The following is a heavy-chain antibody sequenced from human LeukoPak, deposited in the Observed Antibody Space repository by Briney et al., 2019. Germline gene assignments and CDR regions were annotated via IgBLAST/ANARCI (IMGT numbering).Heavy chain of an antibody. D-gene: IGHD6-13*01. Sequence: SETLSLTCTVSGGSISSYYWSWIRQPPGKGLEWIGYIYYSGSTNYNPSLKSRVTISVVTSKNQFSLKLSSVTAADTAVYYCARGPVIAAAYWYFDLWGRGTLVTVSS. J-gene: IGHJ2*01. CDR3: ARGPVIAAAYWYFDL. CDR1: GGSISSYY. V-gene: IGHV4-59*01. CDR2: IYYSGST.